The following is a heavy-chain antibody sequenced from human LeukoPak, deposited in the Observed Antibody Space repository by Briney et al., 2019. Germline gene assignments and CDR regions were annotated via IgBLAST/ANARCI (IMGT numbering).Heavy chain of an antibody. D-gene: IGHD5-24*01. CDR1: GGSISSGSYY. CDR2: IYTSGST. V-gene: IGHV4-61*02. CDR3: ARGFATIYYYYMDV. J-gene: IGHJ6*03. Sequence: PSETLSLTCTVSGGSISSGSYYWSWIRQPAGKGLEWIGRIYTSGSTNYNPSLKSRVTISLDTSKNQFSLKLSSVTAADTAVYYCARGFATIYYYYMDVWGKGTTVTVSS.